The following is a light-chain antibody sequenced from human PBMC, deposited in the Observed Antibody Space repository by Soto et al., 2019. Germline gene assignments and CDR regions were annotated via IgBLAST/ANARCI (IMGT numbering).Light chain of an antibody. CDR2: EVS. CDR3: CSYTSTFTYV. J-gene: IGLJ1*01. V-gene: IGLV2-14*01. CDR1: SSDVGRYNY. Sequence: QSVLTQPASVSGSPGQSITISCSGTSSDVGRYNYVSWYQQHPGTAPKLMIYEVSNRPSGVSNRFSGSKSGDTASLTISGLQAEDEADYYCCSYTSTFTYVFGAGTNVTVL.